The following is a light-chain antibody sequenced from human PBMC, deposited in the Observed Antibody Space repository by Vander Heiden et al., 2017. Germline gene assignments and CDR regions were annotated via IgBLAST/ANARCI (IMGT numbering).Light chain of an antibody. J-gene: IGKJ3*01. CDR3: MEALQVT. CDR2: LGS. V-gene: IGKV2-28*01. Sequence: DSVMTHYALSLPVTPGEPASISCRSSQSLLNSNGYNYLDWYLQKPGQSPQLLIYLGSNRATGVPDRFSGSGSGTDFTLKISRVEAEDVGVYYCMEALQVTFGPGTKVDIK. CDR1: QSLLNSNGYNY.